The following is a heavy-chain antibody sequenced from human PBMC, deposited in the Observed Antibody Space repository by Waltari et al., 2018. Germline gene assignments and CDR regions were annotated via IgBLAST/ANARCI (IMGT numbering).Heavy chain of an antibody. CDR1: GFTFSSYG. D-gene: IGHD6-19*01. CDR3: ARDRPRIAVADAFDI. CDR2: IWYDGSNK. J-gene: IGHJ3*02. V-gene: IGHV3-33*01. Sequence: QVQLVESGGGVVQPGRSLRLSCAASGFTFSSYGLHWVRQAPGKGLEWVAVIWYDGSNKYYADSVKGRFTISRDNSKNTLYLQMNSLRAEDTAVYYCARDRPRIAVADAFDIWGQGTMVTVSS.